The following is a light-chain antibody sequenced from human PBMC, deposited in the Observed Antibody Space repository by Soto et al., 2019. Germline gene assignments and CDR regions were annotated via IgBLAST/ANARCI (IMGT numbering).Light chain of an antibody. J-gene: IGKJ1*01. Sequence: EIVMTQSPATLSVSPGERATLSCRASQSVRSNLPWYQQKPGQAPRLLIYGASTRATGIPARFSGSGSGTEFTLTISSLQSEDFAVYYCQKYNNWPRTFGEGTKVEI. CDR3: QKYNNWPRT. V-gene: IGKV3-15*01. CDR2: GAS. CDR1: QSVRSN.